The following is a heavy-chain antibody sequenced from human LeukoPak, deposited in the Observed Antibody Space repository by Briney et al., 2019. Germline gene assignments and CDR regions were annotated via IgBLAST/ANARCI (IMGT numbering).Heavy chain of an antibody. CDR1: GFTFSSYA. D-gene: IGHD3-10*01. CDR3: AREPLWFGESTYYYGMDV. J-gene: IGHJ6*02. V-gene: IGHV3-23*01. Sequence: GGSLRLSCAASGFTFSSYAMTWVRQVPGKGLEWVSTISGSGGSTYYADSVKGRFTISRDNSKNTLYLQMNSLRAEDTAVYYCAREPLWFGESTYYYGMDVWGQGTTVTVSS. CDR2: ISGSGGST.